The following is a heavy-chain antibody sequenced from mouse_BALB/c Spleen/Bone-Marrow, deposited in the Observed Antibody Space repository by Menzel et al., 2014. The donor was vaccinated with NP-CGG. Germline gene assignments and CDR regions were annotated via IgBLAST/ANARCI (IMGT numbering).Heavy chain of an antibody. D-gene: IGHD4-1*01. Sequence: VQLQQSGPELVKPGASMKMSCKASGYTFTDYYMDWVKQSHGEGFEWIGRVNPYNGGTSYNQKFKGKATLTVDKSSSTAYMELNSLTSEDSAVYYCAAGTRWYFDVWGAGTTVTVSS. J-gene: IGHJ1*01. CDR2: VNPYNGGT. V-gene: IGHV1-19*01. CDR3: AAGTRWYFDV. CDR1: GYTFTDYY.